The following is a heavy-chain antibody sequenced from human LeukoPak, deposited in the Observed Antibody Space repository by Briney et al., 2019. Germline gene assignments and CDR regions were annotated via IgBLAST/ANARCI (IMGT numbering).Heavy chain of an antibody. CDR1: GFTVSSNY. J-gene: IGHJ4*02. CDR3: ARDFGGDYFDY. Sequence: PGGSLRLSCAASGFTVSSNYMSWVRQAPGKGLEWVSVIYSGGSTNHADSVKGRFTISRDNSKNTLYLQMNSLRAEDTAVYYCARDFGGDYFDYWGQGTLVTVSS. CDR2: IYSGGST. D-gene: IGHD3-10*01. V-gene: IGHV3-53*01.